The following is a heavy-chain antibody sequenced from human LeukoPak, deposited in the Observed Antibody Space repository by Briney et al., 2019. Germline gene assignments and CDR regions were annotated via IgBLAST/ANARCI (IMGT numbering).Heavy chain of an antibody. CDR2: INHSGST. CDR1: GGSFSGYY. V-gene: IGHV4-34*01. D-gene: IGHD4-23*01. Sequence: PSETLSLTCAVYGGSFSGYYWSWIRQPPGKGLEWIGEINHSGSTNYNPSLKSRVTISLDTSKNQFSLKLSSVTAADTAVYYCARRSISGNSWDYFDYWGQGTLVTVSS. CDR3: ARRSISGNSWDYFDY. J-gene: IGHJ4*02.